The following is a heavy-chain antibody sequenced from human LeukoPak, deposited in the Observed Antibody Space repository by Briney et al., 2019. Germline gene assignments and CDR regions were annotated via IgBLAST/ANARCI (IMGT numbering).Heavy chain of an antibody. CDR2: IWYDGSNK. D-gene: IGHD3-3*01. CDR3: ARDRSYGFWSGYSTPDY. V-gene: IGHV3-33*01. Sequence: GGSLRLSCAASGFTFSSYGMHWVRQAPGKGLEWVAVIWYDGSNKYYADSVKGRFTISRDNSKNTLDLQMNSLRAEDTAVYYCARDRSYGFWSGYSTPDYWGQGTLVTVSS. CDR1: GFTFSSYG. J-gene: IGHJ4*02.